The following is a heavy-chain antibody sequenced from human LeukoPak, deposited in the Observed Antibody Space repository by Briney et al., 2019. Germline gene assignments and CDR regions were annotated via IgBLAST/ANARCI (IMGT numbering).Heavy chain of an antibody. Sequence: SETLSLTCTVSGGSISSYYWSWIRQPPGKGLEWIGYIYYSGSTNYNPSLKSRVTISVDTSKNQFSLKLSSVTAADTAVYYCARGSDSGYDLLPTDYWGQGTLVTVSS. J-gene: IGHJ4*02. CDR2: IYYSGST. CDR1: GGSISSYY. CDR3: ARGSDSGYDLLPTDY. V-gene: IGHV4-59*12. D-gene: IGHD5-12*01.